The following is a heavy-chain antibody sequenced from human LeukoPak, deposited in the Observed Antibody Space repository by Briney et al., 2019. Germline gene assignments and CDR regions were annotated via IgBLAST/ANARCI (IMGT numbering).Heavy chain of an antibody. CDR1: GFTFSSYG. CDR2: ISYDGSNK. J-gene: IGHJ4*02. V-gene: IGHV3-30*18. CDR3: AKVGSRVTSAPDDY. D-gene: IGHD4-17*01. Sequence: GRSLRLSCAASGFTFSSYGMHWVRQAPGKGLEWVAVISYDGSNKYYAGSVKGRFTISRDNSKNTLYLQMNSLRAEDTAVYYCAKVGSRVTSAPDDYWGQGTLVTVSS.